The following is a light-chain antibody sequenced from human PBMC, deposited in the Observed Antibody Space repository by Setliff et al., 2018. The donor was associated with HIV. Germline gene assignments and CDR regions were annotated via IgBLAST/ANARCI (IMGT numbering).Light chain of an antibody. V-gene: IGLV1-40*01. CDR1: TSNIGAGYD. Sequence: QSALAQPPSVSGAPGQRVTISCTGNTSNIGAGYDVHWYQQLPGRAPIVLIYDNTNRPSGIPDRFSGSKSGTSASLAISGLQAADEADYHCQSFDGSLAIFGGGTKVTVL. CDR2: DNT. CDR3: QSFDGSLAI. J-gene: IGLJ2*01.